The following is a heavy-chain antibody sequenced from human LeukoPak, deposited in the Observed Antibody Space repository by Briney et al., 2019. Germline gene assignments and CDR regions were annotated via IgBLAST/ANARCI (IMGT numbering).Heavy chain of an antibody. CDR2: INSDGSST. D-gene: IGHD2-2*01. CDR3: AREGNSCSSTSCYSAYAFDI. V-gene: IGHV3-74*01. Sequence: PGGSLRLSCAASGFTFSSYWMHWVRQAPGKGLVWVSRINSDGSSTIYADSVKGRFTISRDNAKNTLYLQMNSLRAEDTAVYYCAREGNSCSSTSCYSAYAFDIWGQGTMVTVSS. CDR1: GFTFSSYW. J-gene: IGHJ3*02.